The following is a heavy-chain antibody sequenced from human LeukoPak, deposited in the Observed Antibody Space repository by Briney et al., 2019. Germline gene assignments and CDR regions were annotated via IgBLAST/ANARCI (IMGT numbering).Heavy chain of an antibody. CDR1: GGSISDSYYY. CDR3: ARQSTIAAAKIDP. CDR2: IYYRGNT. V-gene: IGHV4-39*01. D-gene: IGHD6-25*01. Sequence: PSETLSLTCTVSGGSISDSYYYWGWIRQPPGRGLEWIGNIYYRGNTFYSPSHKSRVTVSVDTSKNQFSLKLNSVTAADTAIYYCARQSTIAAAKIDPWGQGSLVTVSS. J-gene: IGHJ5*02.